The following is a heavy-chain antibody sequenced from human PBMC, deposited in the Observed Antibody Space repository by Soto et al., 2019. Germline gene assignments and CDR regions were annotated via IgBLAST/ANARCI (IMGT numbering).Heavy chain of an antibody. CDR2: FDPEDGET. V-gene: IGHV1-24*01. CDR3: VYGAEDAFDI. J-gene: IGHJ3*02. D-gene: IGHD4-17*01. Sequence: GASVKVSCKVSGYTLTELSMHWVRQAPGKGLEWMGGFDPEDGETNYAQKFQGRVTMTTDTSTNTAYMELRSLRSDDTAVYYCVYGAEDAFDIWGQGTMVTVSS. CDR1: GYTLTELS.